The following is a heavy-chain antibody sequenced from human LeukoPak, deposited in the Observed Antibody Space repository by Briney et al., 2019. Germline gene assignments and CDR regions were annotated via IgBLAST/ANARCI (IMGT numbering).Heavy chain of an antibody. Sequence: GASVKVSCKASGYTFTGYYMHWVRQAPGQGLEWMGWINPNSGGTNYAQKFQGRVTMTRDTSISTAYMELSSLRSEDTAVYYCATAPIVATIDGFDYWGQGTLVTVSS. D-gene: IGHD5-12*01. CDR2: INPNSGGT. J-gene: IGHJ4*02. CDR3: ATAPIVATIDGFDY. CDR1: GYTFTGYY. V-gene: IGHV1-2*02.